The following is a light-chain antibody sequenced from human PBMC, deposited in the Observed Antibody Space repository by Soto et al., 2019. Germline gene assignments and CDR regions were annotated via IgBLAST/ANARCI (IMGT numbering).Light chain of an antibody. CDR1: QSVSSY. J-gene: IGKJ3*01. V-gene: IGKV3-11*01. CDR3: QQRSNWPRLT. CDR2: DAS. Sequence: EIVLTQSPATLSLSPGERATLSCRASQSVSSYLAWYQQNPGQAPRLLIYDASNRATGIPTRFSGSGSGTDVTLPIGRLAPEDFAVYYCQQRSNWPRLTFGPGPKVDIK.